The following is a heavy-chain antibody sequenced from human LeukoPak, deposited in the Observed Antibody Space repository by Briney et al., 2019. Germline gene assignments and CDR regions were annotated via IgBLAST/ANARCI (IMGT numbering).Heavy chain of an antibody. CDR2: INHSGST. Sequence: SETLSLTCAVYGGSFSGYYWSWIRQPPGRGLEWIGEINHSGSTNYNPSFKSRVTISVDRSKNQFSLKLSSVTAADTAVYYCHSSTYYYDSSGFYSYYFDYWGQGTLVTVSS. D-gene: IGHD3-22*01. V-gene: IGHV4-34*03. CDR1: GGSFSGYY. CDR3: HSSTYYYDSSGFYSYYFDY. J-gene: IGHJ4*02.